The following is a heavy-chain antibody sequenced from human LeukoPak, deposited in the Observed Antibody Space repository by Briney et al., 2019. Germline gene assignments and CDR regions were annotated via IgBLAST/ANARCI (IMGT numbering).Heavy chain of an antibody. D-gene: IGHD3-9*01. J-gene: IGHJ4*02. CDR1: GFTFSSYA. CDR3: AKKSGLRYFDWLLSETSFDY. V-gene: IGHV3-23*01. CDR2: ISGSGGST. Sequence: GGSLRLSCAASGFTFSSYAMSWVRQAPGKGLEWVSAISGSGGSTYYADSVKGRFTISRDNSKNTLYLQMNSLRAEDTAVYYCAKKSGLRYFDWLLSETSFDYWGQGTLVAVSS.